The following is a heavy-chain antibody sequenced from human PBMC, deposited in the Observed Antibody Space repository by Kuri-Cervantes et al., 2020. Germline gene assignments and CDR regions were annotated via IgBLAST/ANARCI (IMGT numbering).Heavy chain of an antibody. CDR2: IRSKAYGGTT. CDR1: GFTFGDYA. CDR3: TRERNRDGYNYYYYYGMDV. V-gene: IGHV3-49*03. J-gene: IGHJ6*02. D-gene: IGHD5-24*01. Sequence: GGSLRLFCTASGFTFGDYAMSWFRQAPGKGLEWVGFIRSKAYGGTTEYAASVKGRFTISRDDSKSIAYLQMNSLKTEDTAVYYCTRERNRDGYNYYYYYGMDVWGQGTTVTVSS.